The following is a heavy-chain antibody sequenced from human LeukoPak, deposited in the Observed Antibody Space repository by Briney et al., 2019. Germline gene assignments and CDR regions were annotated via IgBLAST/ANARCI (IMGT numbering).Heavy chain of an antibody. D-gene: IGHD6-19*01. Sequence: PGGSLRLSCAASGFTFSSYAMSWVRQAPGKGLEWVSLISWDGGSTYYADSVKGRFTISRDNGKNSLYLQMNSLRTEDTALYYCAKSSGWDSYYMDVWGKGTTVTVSS. CDR2: ISWDGGST. J-gene: IGHJ6*03. CDR3: AKSSGWDSYYMDV. V-gene: IGHV3-43*01. CDR1: GFTFSSYA.